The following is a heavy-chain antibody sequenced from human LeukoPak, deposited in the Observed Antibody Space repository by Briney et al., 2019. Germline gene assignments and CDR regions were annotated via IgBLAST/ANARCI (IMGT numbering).Heavy chain of an antibody. Sequence: GGSLRLSCAASGFTFSNYGMHWVRQAPGKGLEWVAVISYDGSNKYYADSVKGRFTISRDNSKNTLYLQMNSLRAEDTAVYYCAKVSQSYDSSGYGPDFDYWGQGTLVTVSS. CDR1: GFTFSNYG. J-gene: IGHJ4*02. D-gene: IGHD3-22*01. CDR3: AKVSQSYDSSGYGPDFDY. CDR2: ISYDGSNK. V-gene: IGHV3-30*18.